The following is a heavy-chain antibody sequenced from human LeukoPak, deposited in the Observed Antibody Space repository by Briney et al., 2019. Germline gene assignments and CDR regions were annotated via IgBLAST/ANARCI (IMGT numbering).Heavy chain of an antibody. CDR1: GYSFTSYW. Sequence: GESLKISCKGSGYSFTSYWIGWVRQIPGKGLEWMGIIYPGDSRTRYSPSLQGQVTISADKSISTAYLQWSSLKASDTAMYYCARRYYDILTGRGAFDYWGQGTLVTVSS. CDR3: ARRYYDILTGRGAFDY. J-gene: IGHJ4*02. V-gene: IGHV5-51*01. CDR2: IYPGDSRT. D-gene: IGHD3-9*01.